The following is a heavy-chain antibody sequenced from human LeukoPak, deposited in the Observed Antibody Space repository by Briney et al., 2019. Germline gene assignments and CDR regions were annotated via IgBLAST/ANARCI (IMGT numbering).Heavy chain of an antibody. J-gene: IGHJ4*02. CDR3: ARDRDWGSSDPFDY. D-gene: IGHD7-27*01. V-gene: IGHV1-46*01. CDR2: INPGRGNT. CDR1: GYTFSSYY. Sequence: GASVKVSCKASGYTFSSYYIHWVRQAPGEGLEWMGIINPGRGNTNYAQKFQGKVAMTTDTSTSTVYMELSSLRSEDTAVYYCARDRDWGSSDPFDYWGQGTLVTVSS.